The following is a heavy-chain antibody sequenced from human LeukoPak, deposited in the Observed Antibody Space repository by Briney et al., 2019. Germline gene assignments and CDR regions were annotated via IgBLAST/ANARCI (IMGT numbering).Heavy chain of an antibody. D-gene: IGHD1/OR15-1a*01. CDR3: ATKAREAPE. Sequence: GGSLRLSCATSGFSFSDYYMSWIRQAPGKRLEGLSYISGRGSDINYADSVKGRFTVSRDNANNALYLQMNSLGVEDTAIYYCATKAREAPEWGQGTLVTVSS. V-gene: IGHV3-11*01. CDR1: GFSFSDYY. J-gene: IGHJ4*01. CDR2: ISGRGSDI.